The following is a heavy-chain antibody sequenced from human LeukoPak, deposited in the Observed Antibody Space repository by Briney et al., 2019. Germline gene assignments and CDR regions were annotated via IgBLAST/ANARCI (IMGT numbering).Heavy chain of an antibody. CDR3: AELGITMIGGV. Sequence: GGSLRLSCAASGFTFSSYEMNWVRQARGKGVEWVSYISSSGSTIYYADCVKGRFTISTDNANNSLYLQMNSLRAEDTAVYYCAELGITMIGGVWGKGTTVTISS. D-gene: IGHD3-10*02. CDR2: ISSSGSTI. V-gene: IGHV3-48*03. CDR1: GFTFSSYE. J-gene: IGHJ6*04.